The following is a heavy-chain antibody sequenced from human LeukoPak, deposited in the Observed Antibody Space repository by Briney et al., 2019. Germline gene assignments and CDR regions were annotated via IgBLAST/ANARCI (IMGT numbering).Heavy chain of an antibody. CDR2: INPSGGST. J-gene: IGHJ3*02. D-gene: IGHD7-27*01. Sequence: ASVKVSCKASGYTFTSYYMHWVRQAPGQGLEWMGIINPSGGSTSYAQKFQGRVTMTRDMSTSTVYMELSSLRSEDTAVYYCVRDLTGNSFDIWGQGTMVTVSS. CDR1: GYTFTSYY. V-gene: IGHV1-46*01. CDR3: VRDLTGNSFDI.